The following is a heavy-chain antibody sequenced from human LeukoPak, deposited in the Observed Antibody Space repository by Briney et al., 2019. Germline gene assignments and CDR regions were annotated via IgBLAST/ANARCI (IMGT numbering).Heavy chain of an antibody. CDR3: ARDQGWIQLWLLLEGSSMGIDY. J-gene: IGHJ4*02. CDR1: GFTFSSYA. Sequence: GGPLRLFCEASGFTFSSYAMHWVRQAPAKGLEWVAVISYDRSNKYYADSVKGRFTISRDNSKNTLYLQMNSLRAEDTAVYYCARDQGWIQLWLLLEGSSMGIDYWGQGTLVTVSS. CDR2: ISYDRSNK. D-gene: IGHD5-18*01. V-gene: IGHV3-30-3*01.